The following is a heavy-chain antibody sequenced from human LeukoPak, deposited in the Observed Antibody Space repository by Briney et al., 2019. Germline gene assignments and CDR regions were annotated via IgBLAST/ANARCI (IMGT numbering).Heavy chain of an antibody. D-gene: IGHD3-3*01. Sequence: PGRSLRLSCAASGFTFSNYAMHWVRQAPGKGLEWVALISYDGSNKYYADSVKGRFTISRANSKNTLYLQMNSLRAEDTAVYYCARGALGYDFWRSGFDPWGQGTLVTVSS. CDR1: GFTFSNYA. V-gene: IGHV3-30*04. CDR2: ISYDGSNK. CDR3: ARGALGYDFWRSGFDP. J-gene: IGHJ5*02.